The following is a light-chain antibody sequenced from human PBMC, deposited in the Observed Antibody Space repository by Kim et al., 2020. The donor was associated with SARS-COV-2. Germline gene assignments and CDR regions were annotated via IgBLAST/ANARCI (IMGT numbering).Light chain of an antibody. Sequence: NFMLTQPLAVSESPGKTVSISCTRSSGSIASDFVQWYRQRPGRAPTIVIYENRQRPSGVPDRFSGSIDTSSNSASLTISGLKTEDEADYYCQSFDGNNHRIFGGGTQLTVL. J-gene: IGLJ2*01. CDR2: ENR. V-gene: IGLV6-57*04. CDR1: SGSIASDF. CDR3: QSFDGNNHRI.